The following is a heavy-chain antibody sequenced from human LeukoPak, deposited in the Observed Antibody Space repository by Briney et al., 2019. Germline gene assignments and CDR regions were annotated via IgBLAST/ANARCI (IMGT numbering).Heavy chain of an antibody. CDR3: ARVVGATHFDY. D-gene: IGHD1-26*01. CDR1: GDSISSSSYY. V-gene: IGHV4-39*07. J-gene: IGHJ4*02. CDR2: ISYSGST. Sequence: PSETLSLTCTVSGDSISSSSYYWGWIRQPPGKGLEWIGSISYSGSTNYNPSLKSRVTISVDTSKNQFSLKLSSVTAADTAVYYCARVVGATHFDYWGQGTLVTVSS.